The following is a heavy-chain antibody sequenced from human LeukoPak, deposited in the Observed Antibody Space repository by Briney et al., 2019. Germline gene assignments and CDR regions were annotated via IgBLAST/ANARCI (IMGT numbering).Heavy chain of an antibody. CDR2: IYYSGST. J-gene: IGHJ5*02. CDR1: GGSISSSSYY. Sequence: SETLSLTCTVSGGSISSSSYYWGWIRQPPGKGLEWIGSIYYSGSTNYNPSLKSRVTISVDTSKNQFSLKLSSVTAADTAVYYCARVSYGSGSYNWFDPWGQGTLVTVSS. CDR3: ARVSYGSGSYNWFDP. V-gene: IGHV4-39*07. D-gene: IGHD3-10*01.